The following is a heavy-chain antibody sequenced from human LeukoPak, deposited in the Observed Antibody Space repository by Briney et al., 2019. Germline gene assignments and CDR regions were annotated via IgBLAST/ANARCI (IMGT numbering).Heavy chain of an antibody. J-gene: IGHJ4*02. Sequence: GGPLRLPGEPSEFTFSSYWMNWAGQPPGKGLEWVANIKQDGSEKYYVDSVKGRFTISRDNAKNSLYLQMNSLRAEDTAVYYCARAVGAAGSYWGQGALVTVSS. D-gene: IGHD6-13*01. CDR1: EFTFSSYW. CDR2: IKQDGSEK. CDR3: ARAVGAAGSY. V-gene: IGHV3-7*01.